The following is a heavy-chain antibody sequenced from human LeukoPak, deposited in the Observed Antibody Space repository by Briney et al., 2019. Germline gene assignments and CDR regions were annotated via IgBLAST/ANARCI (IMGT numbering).Heavy chain of an antibody. CDR1: GFTFSSYA. D-gene: IGHD5/OR15-5a*01. Sequence: GRSLRLSCAASGFTFSSYAMHWVRQAPGKGLEWVAVISYDGSSKYYADSVKGRFTISRDNAKNSLYLQMNSLRAEDTAVYYCARGVSGYWGQGTLVTVSS. CDR3: ARGVSGY. J-gene: IGHJ4*02. CDR2: ISYDGSSK. V-gene: IGHV3-30-3*01.